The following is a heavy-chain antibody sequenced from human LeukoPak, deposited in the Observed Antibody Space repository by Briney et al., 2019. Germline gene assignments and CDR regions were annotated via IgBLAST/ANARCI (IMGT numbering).Heavy chain of an antibody. CDR2: IFGSGGSP. D-gene: IGHD3-10*01. CDR1: GFTFGSFA. J-gene: IGHJ4*02. CDR3: ARQVSGYGSGSFYFDY. V-gene: IGHV3-23*01. Sequence: PGGSLRLPCEASGFTFGSFAMYWVRQAPGKGLEWIAGIFGSGGSPHYADSVKGRFTISRDNSKNTVYLQINSLRAEDTAVYYCARQVSGYGSGSFYFDYWGQGMLVTVSS.